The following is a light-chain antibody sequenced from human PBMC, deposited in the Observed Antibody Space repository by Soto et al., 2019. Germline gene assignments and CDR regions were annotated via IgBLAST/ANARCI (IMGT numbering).Light chain of an antibody. CDR2: AAS. Sequence: DIQLTQSPSSLSASVGNRVTITSGASQGISNYLAWYQQKPGKVPKPLISAASTLQSGVPSRFSGSGSGTDFTLPISSLQPEDVATYYCQKYNSAPRTFGQGTKVEIK. V-gene: IGKV1-27*01. J-gene: IGKJ1*01. CDR3: QKYNSAPRT. CDR1: QGISNY.